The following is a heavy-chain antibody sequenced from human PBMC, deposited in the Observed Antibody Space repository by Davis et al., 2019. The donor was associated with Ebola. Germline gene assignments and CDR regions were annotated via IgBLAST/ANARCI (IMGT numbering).Heavy chain of an antibody. J-gene: IGHJ5*02. CDR3: VRGVVAATYSWFDP. CDR1: GFALSSHA. D-gene: IGHD2-15*01. Sequence: GESLKISCAASGFALSSHAMSWVRQAPEKGLEWVSAISGHGDITHYADSVKGRFTISRDNSKNTLYLQMNSLRAEDTAVYYCVRGVVAATYSWFDPWGQGTLVTVSS. CDR2: ISGHGDIT. V-gene: IGHV3-23*01.